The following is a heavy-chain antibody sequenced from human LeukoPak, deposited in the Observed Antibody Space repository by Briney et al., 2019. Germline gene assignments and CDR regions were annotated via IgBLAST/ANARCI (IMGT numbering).Heavy chain of an antibody. CDR1: GFSFSTYG. CDR3: AKVPRQSGWYPLSDS. D-gene: IGHD6-13*01. V-gene: IGHV3-30*18. Sequence: GGSLRLSCAASGFSFSTYGMHWVRQAPGKGLEWVAVISYHGNNKYYADSVKGRFTISRDNSRNTLYLQMNTLRAEDTAVYYCAKVPRQSGWYPLSDSWGQGALVTVSS. J-gene: IGHJ5*01. CDR2: ISYHGNNK.